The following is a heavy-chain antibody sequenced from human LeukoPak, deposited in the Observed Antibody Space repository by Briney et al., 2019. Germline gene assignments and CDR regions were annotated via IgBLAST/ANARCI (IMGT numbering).Heavy chain of an antibody. V-gene: IGHV3-23*01. Sequence: GEXLRLSCAASGFTFSRYAMSWVRQAPGKGLEGVSDISGSGGSTYYADVVKGGFTIARDNYKKRLYMEMNRLRGEDTGVYYCAKDLVGLLGSYKGDYWGQGTLVTVSS. CDR1: GFTFSRYA. CDR2: ISGSGGST. D-gene: IGHD3-16*01. CDR3: AKDLVGLLGSYKGDY. J-gene: IGHJ4*02.